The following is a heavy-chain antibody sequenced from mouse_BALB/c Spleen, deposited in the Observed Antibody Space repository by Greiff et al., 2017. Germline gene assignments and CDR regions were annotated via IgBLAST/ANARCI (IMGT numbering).Heavy chain of an antibody. CDR2: ISYSGST. CDR1: GDSITSGY. V-gene: IGHV3-8*02. Sequence: EVKLVESGPSLVKPSQTLSLTCSVTGDSITSGYWNWIRKFPGNKLEYMGYISYSGSTYYNPSLKSRISITRDTSKNQYYLQLNSVTTEDTATYYCARWDDYSYYAMDYWGQGTSVTVSS. CDR3: ARWDDYSYYAMDY. J-gene: IGHJ4*01. D-gene: IGHD2-4*01.